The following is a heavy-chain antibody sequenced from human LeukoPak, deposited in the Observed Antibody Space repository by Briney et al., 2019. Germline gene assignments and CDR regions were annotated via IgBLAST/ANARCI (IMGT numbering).Heavy chain of an antibody. CDR1: GGSISSSSYY. CDR3: ARVSQQQLVPGTWFDP. V-gene: IGHV4-39*07. CDR2: IYYSGST. D-gene: IGHD6-13*01. J-gene: IGHJ5*02. Sequence: PSETLSLTCTVSGGSISSSSYYWGWIRQPPGKGLEWIGSIYYSGSTYYNPSLKSRVTISVDTSKNQFSLKLSSVTAADTAVYYCARVSQQQLVPGTWFDPWGQGTLVTVSS.